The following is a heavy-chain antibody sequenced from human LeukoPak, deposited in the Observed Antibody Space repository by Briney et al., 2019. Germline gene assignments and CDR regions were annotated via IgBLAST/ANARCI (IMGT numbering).Heavy chain of an antibody. D-gene: IGHD2-21*01. Sequence: GGSLRLSCAASGFTFSDYWMHWVRQAPGRGLVWVSGINSDGSSTSYADSVKGRFTISRDNAKNTLYLQMNSLRAEDTAVYYCARVVRHIYYYMDVWGKGTTVTVSS. CDR1: GFTFSDYW. CDR2: INSDGSST. V-gene: IGHV3-74*01. CDR3: ARVVRHIYYYMDV. J-gene: IGHJ6*03.